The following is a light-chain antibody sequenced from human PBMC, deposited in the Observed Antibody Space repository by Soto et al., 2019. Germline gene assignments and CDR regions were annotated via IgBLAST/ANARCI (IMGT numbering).Light chain of an antibody. CDR1: QDISNY. Sequence: DIQMTQSPSSLSASVGDRVTITCQASQDISNYVNWFQQRPGKAPRLLIYDASKLQTGVPSRFSGGGSGTDFTFTISSLQPEDIATYYCQQFDNLPLTFGPGTKVDIK. CDR2: DAS. J-gene: IGKJ3*01. CDR3: QQFDNLPLT. V-gene: IGKV1-33*01.